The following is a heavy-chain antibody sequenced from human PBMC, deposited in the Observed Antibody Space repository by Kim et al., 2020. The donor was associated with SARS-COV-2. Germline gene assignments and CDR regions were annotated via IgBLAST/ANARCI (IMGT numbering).Heavy chain of an antibody. CDR2: IWYDGSDK. V-gene: IGHV3-33*01. J-gene: IGHJ4*02. Sequence: GGSLRLSCAASGFTFSSYGMHWVRQAPGKGLEWVAFIWYDGSDKYYADSVKGRFTISRDNSQNTLYLQMNSLRAEDTAVYYCARDRLDFWSGYSTEADYWGQGTRVTVSS. CDR1: GFTFSSYG. CDR3: ARDRLDFWSGYSTEADY. D-gene: IGHD3-3*01.